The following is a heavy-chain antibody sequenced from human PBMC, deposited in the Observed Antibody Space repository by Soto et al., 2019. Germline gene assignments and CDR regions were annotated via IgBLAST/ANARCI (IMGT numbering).Heavy chain of an antibody. D-gene: IGHD3-22*01. V-gene: IGHV3-30*18. J-gene: IGHJ4*02. CDR3: AKDRNCYDSSGYNAYFDH. CDR2: ISYDGSNK. CDR1: GFTFSSYG. Sequence: PGGSLRLSCAASGFTFSSYGMHWVRQAPGKGLEWVAVISYDGSNKYYADSVKGRFTISRDNSKNTLYLQMNSLRAEDTAVYYCAKDRNCYDSSGYNAYFDHWGQGTLGTVSS.